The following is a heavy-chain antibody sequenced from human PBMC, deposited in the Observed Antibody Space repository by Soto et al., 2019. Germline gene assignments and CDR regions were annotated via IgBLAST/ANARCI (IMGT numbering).Heavy chain of an antibody. CDR3: ARNIVATITSFDY. CDR1: GFSVSSNY. D-gene: IGHD5-12*01. Sequence: GGSLRLACAASGFSVSSNYMSWVRQAPGKGLEWVSVIYSGGSTYYADSVKGRFTISRDNSKNTLYLQMNSLRAEDKAVYYCARNIVATITSFDYWGQGTLVTVSS. CDR2: IYSGGST. J-gene: IGHJ4*02. V-gene: IGHV3-53*01.